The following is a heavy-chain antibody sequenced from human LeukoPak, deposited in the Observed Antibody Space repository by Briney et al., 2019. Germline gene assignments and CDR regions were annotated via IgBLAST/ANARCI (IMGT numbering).Heavy chain of an antibody. Sequence: ASVKVSCKASGYTFTSYDINWVRQATGQGHEWMGWMNPNSGNTGYAQKFQGRVTMTRNTSISTAYMELSSLRSEDTAVYYCARGSGQWLAYYYYGMDVWGQGTTVTVSS. V-gene: IGHV1-8*01. CDR3: ARGSGQWLAYYYYGMDV. CDR2: MNPNSGNT. J-gene: IGHJ6*02. D-gene: IGHD6-19*01. CDR1: GYTFTSYD.